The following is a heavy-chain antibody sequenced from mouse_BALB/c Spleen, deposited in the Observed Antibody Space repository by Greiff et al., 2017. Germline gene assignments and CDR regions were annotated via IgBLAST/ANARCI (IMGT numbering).Heavy chain of an antibody. CDR3: SRSGADYRYAMDY. V-gene: IGHV1-14*01. CDR1: GYTFTSYV. Sequence: VQLQQSGPELVKPGASVKMSCKASGYTFTSYVMHWVKQKPGQGLEWIGYINPYNDGTKYNEKFKGKATLTSDKSSSTAYMELSSLTSEDSAVYYCSRSGADYRYAMDYWGQGTSVTVSS. CDR2: INPYNDGT. J-gene: IGHJ4*01. D-gene: IGHD2-4*01.